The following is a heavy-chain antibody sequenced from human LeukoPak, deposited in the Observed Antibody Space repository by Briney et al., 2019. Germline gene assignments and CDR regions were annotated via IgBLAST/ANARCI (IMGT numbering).Heavy chain of an antibody. CDR1: GYTFTGYY. Sequence: ASVKVSCKASGYTFTGYYMHWVRQAPGQGLEWMGRINPNSGGTNYAQKFQGRVTMTRDTSISTAYMELSRLRSDDTAVYYCARDPHYYDXSGFXXWGQGTLVTVX. D-gene: IGHD3-22*01. J-gene: IGHJ4*02. CDR3: ARDPHYYDXSGFXX. V-gene: IGHV1-2*06. CDR2: INPNSGGT.